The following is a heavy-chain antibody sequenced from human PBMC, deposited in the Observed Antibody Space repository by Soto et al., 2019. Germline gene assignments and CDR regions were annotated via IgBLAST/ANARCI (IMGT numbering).Heavy chain of an antibody. CDR3: VRVPDY. D-gene: IGHD2-2*01. CDR2: MYQSGST. V-gene: IGHV4-30-2*01. Sequence: SETLSLTCAVSGGSISSGGYSWSWIRQPPGKGLDWIGYMYQSGSTYYNPSLKSRVTISIDRSKNQFSLKLSSVTAAETAVYYCVRVPDYWGQGILVTVSS. J-gene: IGHJ4*02. CDR1: GGSISSGGYS.